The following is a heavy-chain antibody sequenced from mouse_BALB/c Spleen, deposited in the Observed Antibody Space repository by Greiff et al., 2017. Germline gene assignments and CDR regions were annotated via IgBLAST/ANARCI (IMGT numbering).Heavy chain of an antibody. J-gene: IGHJ3*01. V-gene: IGHV5-17*02. CDR1: GFTFSSFG. Sequence: EVQVVESGGGLVQPGGSRKLSCAASGFTFSSFGMHWVRQAPEKGLEWVAYISSGSSTIYYADTVKGRFTISRDNPKNTLFLQMTSLRSEDTAMYYCARGDYYGSSAWFAYWGQGTLVTVSA. CDR2: ISSGSSTI. CDR3: ARGDYYGSSAWFAY. D-gene: IGHD1-1*01.